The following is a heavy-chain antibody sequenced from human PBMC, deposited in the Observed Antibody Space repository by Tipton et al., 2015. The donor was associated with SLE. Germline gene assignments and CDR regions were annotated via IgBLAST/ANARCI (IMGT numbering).Heavy chain of an antibody. V-gene: IGHV3-30*04. CDR2: ISYDGSNK. CDR1: GFTFSSYA. Sequence: SLRLSCAASGFTFSSYAMHWVRQAPGKGLEWVAVISYDGSNKYYADSVKGRFTTSRDNSKNTLYLQMNSLRAEDTAVYYCARVKGGSTYHSYFDLWGRGTLVTVSS. D-gene: IGHD2-2*01. CDR3: ARVKGGSTYHSYFDL. J-gene: IGHJ2*01.